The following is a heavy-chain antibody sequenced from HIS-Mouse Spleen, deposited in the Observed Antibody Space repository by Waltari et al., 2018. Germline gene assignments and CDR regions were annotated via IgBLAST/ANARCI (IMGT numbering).Heavy chain of an antibody. Sequence: QVQLVESGGGVVQPGRSLRLSCAASGFTFSSYAMHWVRQAPGKGLEGVAVISYDGSNKYYADSVKGRFTISRDNSKNTLYLQMNSLRAEDTAVYYCARDEGLDYWGQGTLVTVSS. V-gene: IGHV3-30*04. CDR2: ISYDGSNK. CDR3: ARDEGLDY. J-gene: IGHJ4*02. CDR1: GFTFSSYA.